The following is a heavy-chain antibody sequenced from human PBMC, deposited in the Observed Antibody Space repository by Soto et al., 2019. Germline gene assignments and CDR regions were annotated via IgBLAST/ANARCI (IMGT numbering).Heavy chain of an antibody. J-gene: IGHJ4*02. CDR1: GFTFSSYA. V-gene: IGHV3-30-3*01. D-gene: IGHD5-18*01. CDR3: SRNLPNSHGYLEVDDY. Sequence: QVQLVESGGGVVQPGRSLRLSCAASGFTFSSYAMHWVRQAPGKGLEWVAVISYDGSNKYYADSVKGRFTISRDNSKNTLDPQKNSLKAEDKGVYFWSRNLPNSHGYLEVDDYWGQGTLVTVSS. CDR2: ISYDGSNK.